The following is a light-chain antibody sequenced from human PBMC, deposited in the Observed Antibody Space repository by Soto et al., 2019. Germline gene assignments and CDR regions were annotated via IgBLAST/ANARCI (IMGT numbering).Light chain of an antibody. CDR3: QQRSSWPRT. CDR1: QSISSD. CDR2: DAS. J-gene: IGKJ1*01. V-gene: IGKV3-11*01. Sequence: EIVLTQSPATLSLSPGERATLSCRASQSISSDLAWYQQKPGQAPRLFIYDASNRVTGIPARFRGSGSGTDFTLTISTLEPEDFAVYHCQQRSSWPRTFGQGTKV.